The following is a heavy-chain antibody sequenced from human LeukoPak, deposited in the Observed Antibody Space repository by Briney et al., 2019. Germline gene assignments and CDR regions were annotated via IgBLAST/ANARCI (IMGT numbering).Heavy chain of an antibody. Sequence: GGSLRLSCAASGFTFDDYAMHWVRQAPGKGLEWVSGISWNSGSIGYADSVKGRFTISRDNAKNSLYLQMNSLRAEDTALYYCAKAESGIAAAGNFDYWGQGTLVTVSS. CDR1: GFTFDDYA. CDR2: ISWNSGSI. V-gene: IGHV3-9*01. D-gene: IGHD6-13*01. CDR3: AKAESGIAAAGNFDY. J-gene: IGHJ4*02.